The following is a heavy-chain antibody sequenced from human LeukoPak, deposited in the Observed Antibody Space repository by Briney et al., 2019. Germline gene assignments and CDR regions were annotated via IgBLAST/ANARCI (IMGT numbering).Heavy chain of an antibody. CDR1: GFTFSSYL. CDR3: AREQRWPQFEAFDY. CDR2: IYSDGSST. J-gene: IGHJ4*02. Sequence: GGSLRLSCAASGFTFSSYLMHWVRQAPGKGLVWVSRIYSDGSSTSYADSVKGRFTISRDNAKNTLYLQRNSLRAEDTAVYYCAREQRWPQFEAFDYWGQGTLVTVSS. V-gene: IGHV3-74*01. D-gene: IGHD5-24*01.